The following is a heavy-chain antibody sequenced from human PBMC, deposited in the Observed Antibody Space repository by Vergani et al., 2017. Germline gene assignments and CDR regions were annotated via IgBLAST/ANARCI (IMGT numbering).Heavy chain of an antibody. Sequence: EVQLVESGGGLVQPGGSLRLSCAASGFTVSSNYMSWVRQAPGKGLEWVSVIYSGGSTYYADSVKGRFTISRDNSKNTLYLQMNSLRAEDTAVYYCARGYCSSTSCYIPGYYYYYYMDVWGKGTTVTVSS. J-gene: IGHJ6*03. CDR2: IYSGGST. V-gene: IGHV3-66*02. CDR1: GFTVSSNY. D-gene: IGHD2-2*02. CDR3: ARGYCSSTSCYIPGYYYYYYMDV.